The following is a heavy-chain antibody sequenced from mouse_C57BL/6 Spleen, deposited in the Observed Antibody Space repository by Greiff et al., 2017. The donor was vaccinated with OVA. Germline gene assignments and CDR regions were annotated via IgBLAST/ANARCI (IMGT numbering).Heavy chain of an antibody. D-gene: IGHD2-5*01. J-gene: IGHJ2*01. Sequence: VQLQQSGAELVKPGASVKLSCTASGFNIKDYYMHWVKQRTEQGLEWIGRIDPEDGETKYATKFQGKATITAETSSNTAYQQLSSLTSDDTAVYYCASYSNCEGFDYWGQGTTLTVSS. V-gene: IGHV14-2*01. CDR3: ASYSNCEGFDY. CDR2: IDPEDGET. CDR1: GFNIKDYY.